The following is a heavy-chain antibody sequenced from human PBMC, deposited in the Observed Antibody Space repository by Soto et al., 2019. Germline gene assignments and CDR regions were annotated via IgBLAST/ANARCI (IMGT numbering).Heavy chain of an antibody. CDR2: ISGSGGST. D-gene: IGHD6-13*01. CDR3: AQDQGSGWYEIDY. J-gene: IGHJ4*02. V-gene: IGHV3-23*01. Sequence: EVQLLESGGGLVQPGGSLRLSCAASGFTFSNYAVTWVRQAPGKGLEWVSTISGSGGSTYYADSVQGRFTISRDNSKNTLYLQMNSLRAEDTAVYYCAQDQGSGWYEIDYWGQGTLVTVSS. CDR1: GFTFSNYA.